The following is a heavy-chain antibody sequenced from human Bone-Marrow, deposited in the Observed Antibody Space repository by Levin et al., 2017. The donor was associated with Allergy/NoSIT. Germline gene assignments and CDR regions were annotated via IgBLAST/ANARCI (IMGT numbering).Heavy chain of an antibody. Sequence: GGSLRLSCAASGFTFSRYEMNWVRQAPGKGLEWVSYISSIGTIHYADSVKGRFTISRDNVKNSLYLQMNSLRAEDTAFYYCARGFRITMVRDAFDIWGQGTMVTVSS. J-gene: IGHJ3*02. CDR2: ISSIGTI. D-gene: IGHD3-10*01. V-gene: IGHV3-48*03. CDR3: ARGFRITMVRDAFDI. CDR1: GFTFSRYE.